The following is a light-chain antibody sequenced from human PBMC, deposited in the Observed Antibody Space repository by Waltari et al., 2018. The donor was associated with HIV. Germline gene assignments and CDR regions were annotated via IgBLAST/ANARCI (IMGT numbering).Light chain of an antibody. CDR3: QQYHAYPVT. CDR1: QSINRW. CDR2: QAS. J-gene: IGKJ4*01. Sequence: DIQMTQSPATLSASVGDRVTISCRASQSINRWLAWYQQRPGEPPKFLIYQASSLESGVPSRCRGSGSGTLFTLTINSLQPADFATYYCQQYHAYPVTFGGGTKVENK. V-gene: IGKV1-5*01.